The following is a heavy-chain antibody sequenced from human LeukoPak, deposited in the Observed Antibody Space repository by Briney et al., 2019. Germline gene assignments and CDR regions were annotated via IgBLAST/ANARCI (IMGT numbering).Heavy chain of an antibody. CDR2: IDSSGGTI. V-gene: IGHV3-48*04. J-gene: IGHJ4*02. D-gene: IGHD3-10*01. Sequence: GGSLRLSCAVSGFTFSDYSMNWVRQAPGKGLEWVSYIDSSGGTIYYADSVKGRFTISRDNAKKSLYLQMNSLRAEDTVVYYRAREGSGRPMDYWGQGTLVTVSS. CDR3: AREGSGRPMDY. CDR1: GFTFSDYS.